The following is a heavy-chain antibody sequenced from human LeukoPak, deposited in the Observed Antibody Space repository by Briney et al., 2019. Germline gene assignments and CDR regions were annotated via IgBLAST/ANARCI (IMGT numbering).Heavy chain of an antibody. CDR2: ISAYNGNT. V-gene: IGHV1-18*01. CDR1: GYTFTKYG. Sequence: ASVKVSCKASGYTFTKYGINWVRQAPGQGLEWMEWISAYNGNTSCAQNLQGKVTMTTDTSTSTAYMELRSLRSDDTAVYYCARDLGSGVSSFWSGARGDNAFNIWGQGTMITVSS. D-gene: IGHD3-3*01. J-gene: IGHJ3*02. CDR3: ARDLGSGVSSFWSGARGDNAFNI.